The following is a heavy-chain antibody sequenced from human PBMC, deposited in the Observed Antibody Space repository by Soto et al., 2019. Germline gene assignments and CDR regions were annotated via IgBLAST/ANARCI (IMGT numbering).Heavy chain of an antibody. CDR2: ISGSGGST. V-gene: IGHV3-23*01. CDR3: AKDLRYCSGGSCYPQGVFDI. CDR1: GFTFSTYA. J-gene: IGHJ3*02. Sequence: EVQLLESGGGLAQAGGSLRLTCAPSGFTFSTYAMSWVRQAPGKGLEWVSSISGSGGSTYYADSVQGRFTISRDNSKNTLYLQMNSLRAEDTAVYYCAKDLRYCSGGSCYPQGVFDIWGQGTLVTVSS. D-gene: IGHD2-15*01.